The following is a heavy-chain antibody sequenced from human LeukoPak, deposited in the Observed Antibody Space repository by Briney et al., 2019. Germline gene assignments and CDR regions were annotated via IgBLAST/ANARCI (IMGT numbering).Heavy chain of an antibody. J-gene: IGHJ3*02. Sequence: GGSLRLSCAASGFTFSSYSMNWVRQAPGKGLEWVSSISSSSSYIYYADSVKGRFTISRDNAKNSLYLQMNSLRAEDTAVYYCVRDSDYQRNSGGLYAHYDALDIWGHGTMVTVSS. V-gene: IGHV3-21*01. CDR3: VRDSDYQRNSGGLYAHYDALDI. CDR1: GFTFSSYS. D-gene: IGHD2-21*01. CDR2: ISSSSSYI.